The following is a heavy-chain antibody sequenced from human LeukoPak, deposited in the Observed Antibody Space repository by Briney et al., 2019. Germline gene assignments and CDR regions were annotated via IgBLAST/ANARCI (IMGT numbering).Heavy chain of an antibody. CDR2: IIASSGAT. D-gene: IGHD5-12*01. CDR1: GFSFNNYA. V-gene: IGHV3-23*01. Sequence: GGSLRLSCAASGFSFNNYAMNWVRQAPGKGLEWVSIIIASSGATFYADSVKGRFTISRDISKNTLYLQTNNLRVEDTAVYYCVKGAYDYIEVAYFDFWGQGILVTVSS. CDR3: VKGAYDYIEVAYFDF. J-gene: IGHJ4*01.